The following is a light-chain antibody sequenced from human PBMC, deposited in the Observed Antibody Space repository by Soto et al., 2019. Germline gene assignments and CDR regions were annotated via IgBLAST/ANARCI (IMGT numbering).Light chain of an antibody. J-gene: IGKJ1*01. CDR3: KRYIFYSRP. CDR2: KAS. V-gene: IGKV1-5*03. Sequence: DIQMTQSPSTLSASVGDTVTITCRASQSISTWLAWYQQKPGEAPKLLIYKASSLQSGVPSRFSGIGSGTEFPPTIPSLPPDDFATYYSKRYIFYSRPFAPGTKVEIK. CDR1: QSISTW.